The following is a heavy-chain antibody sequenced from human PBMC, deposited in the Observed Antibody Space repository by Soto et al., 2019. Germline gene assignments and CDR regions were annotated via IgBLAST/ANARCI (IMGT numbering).Heavy chain of an antibody. CDR1: GFTFSTYW. D-gene: IGHD1-26*01. J-gene: IGHJ4*02. Sequence: GSLRLSCAASGFTFSTYWMHWVRQTPGKGLVWVSRVNSDGHDTVYADSVKGRFTLSRDNAKNTVFLQMSSLRAEDTAVYYCARGRENYSYFHYWGQGIVVNVSS. CDR3: ARGRENYSYFHY. V-gene: IGHV3-74*01. CDR2: VNSDGHDT.